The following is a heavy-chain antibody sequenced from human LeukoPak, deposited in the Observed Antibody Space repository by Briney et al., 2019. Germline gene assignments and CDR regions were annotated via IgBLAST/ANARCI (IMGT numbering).Heavy chain of an antibody. D-gene: IGHD3-16*01. CDR3: ARRGGGGYYYYYMDV. V-gene: IGHV4-38-2*02. CDR2: IYHSGST. Sequence: SETLSLTCTVSGYSISSGYYWGWIRQPPGKGLEWIGSIYHSGSTYYNPSLKSRVTISVDTSKNQFSLKLSSVTAADTAVYYCARRGGGGYYYYYMDVWGKGTTVTVSS. CDR1: GYSISSGYY. J-gene: IGHJ6*03.